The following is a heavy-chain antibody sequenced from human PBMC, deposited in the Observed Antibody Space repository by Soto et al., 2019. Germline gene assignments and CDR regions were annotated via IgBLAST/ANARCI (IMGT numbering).Heavy chain of an antibody. Sequence: QVQLVQSGAEVKKPGASVKVSCKASGYTFTSYGISWVRQAPGQGLGWMGWISAYNGNTNYAQQLQGRVTMTTDTSTSTAYMELRSLRSDDPAVYYCARVPVHYDRSGLPNLPSVPRFDDWGQGTLVTVSS. J-gene: IGHJ4*02. CDR2: ISAYNGNT. V-gene: IGHV1-18*01. CDR1: GYTFTSYG. CDR3: ARVPVHYDRSGLPNLPSVPRFDD. D-gene: IGHD3-22*01.